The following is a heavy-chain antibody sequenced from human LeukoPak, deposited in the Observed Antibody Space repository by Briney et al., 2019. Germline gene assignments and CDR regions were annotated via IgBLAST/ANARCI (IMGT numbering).Heavy chain of an antibody. CDR3: ASQDLVYYGSGRYDY. Sequence: GGSLRLSFASSGFTVSSNYMSWVRQAPGKGLEWVSVIYSGGSTYYADSVKGRFTISRDNSKNTLYLQMNSLRAEDTAVYYCASQDLVYYGSGRYDYWGQGTLVTVSS. D-gene: IGHD3-10*01. CDR1: GFTVSSNY. CDR2: IYSGGST. J-gene: IGHJ4*02. V-gene: IGHV3-66*04.